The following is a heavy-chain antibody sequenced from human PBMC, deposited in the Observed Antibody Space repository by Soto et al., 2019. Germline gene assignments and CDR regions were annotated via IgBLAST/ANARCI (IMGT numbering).Heavy chain of an antibody. CDR3: SKDGAFDYYDRPGGMDV. J-gene: IGHJ6*02. D-gene: IGHD3-22*01. V-gene: IGHV3-9*01. CDR1: GFTFDDYA. Sequence: GGSLRLSCAAPGFTFDDYAMHWVRQAPGKGLEWVSGISWNSGSIGYADSVKGRFTISRDNAKNSLYLQMNSLRAEDTALYYCSKDGAFDYYDRPGGMDVWGQGTTVTVSS. CDR2: ISWNSGSI.